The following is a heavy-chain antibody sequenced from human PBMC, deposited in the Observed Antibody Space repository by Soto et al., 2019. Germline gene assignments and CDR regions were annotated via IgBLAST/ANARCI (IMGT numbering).Heavy chain of an antibody. CDR2: IYYSGST. CDR1: GGSISSGGYY. D-gene: IGHD1-26*01. CDR3: AREGGIVGATAADY. Sequence: SETLSLTCTVSGGSISSGGYYWSWIRQHPGKGLEWIGYIYYSGSTYYNPSLKSRVTISVDTSKNQFSLKLSSVTAADTAVYYCAREGGIVGATAADYRGQGTLVTVSS. V-gene: IGHV4-31*03. J-gene: IGHJ4*02.